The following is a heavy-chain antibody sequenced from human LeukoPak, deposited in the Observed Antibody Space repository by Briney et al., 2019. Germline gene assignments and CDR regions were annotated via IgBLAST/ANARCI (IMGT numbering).Heavy chain of an antibody. V-gene: IGHV1-69*13. J-gene: IGHJ4*02. CDR3: ARNYYDSSGYPNPLDY. CDR2: ITPKFDTA. CDR1: ERTFSSYA. D-gene: IGHD3-22*01. Sequence: VNVSCNASERTFSSYAISWVRQAPGLGLEWMGGITPKFDTAKYAQMFKGRITNTADETTSTAYMELSSLRSEDTAVYFCARNYYDSSGYPNPLDYWGQGTLVTVSS.